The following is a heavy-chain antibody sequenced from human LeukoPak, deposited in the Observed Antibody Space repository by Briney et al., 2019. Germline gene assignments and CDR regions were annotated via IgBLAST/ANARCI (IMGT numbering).Heavy chain of an antibody. CDR1: GFTFSNYN. CDR2: ISNGSSYI. D-gene: IGHD3/OR15-3a*01. V-gene: IGHV3-21*01. CDR3: AREGTGNWYLDL. Sequence: GGSLRLSCAASGFTFSNYNMKWVRQAPGKGLEWVSFISNGSSYIYYAESVKGRFTISRDNAKNSLFLQMNSLRAEDTAVYYCAREGTGNWYLDLWGRGTLVTVSP. J-gene: IGHJ2*01.